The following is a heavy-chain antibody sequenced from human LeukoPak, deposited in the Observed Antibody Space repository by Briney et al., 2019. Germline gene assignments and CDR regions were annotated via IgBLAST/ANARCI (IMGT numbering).Heavy chain of an antibody. D-gene: IGHD3-16*02. CDR3: ARGVGGYVWGSYRSGVLDY. J-gene: IGHJ4*02. CDR1: GGSISSYY. Sequence: KPSETLSLTCTVSGGSISSYYWSWIRQPPGKGLEWIGEINHSGSTNYNPSLKSRVTISVDTSKNQFSLKLSSVTAADTAVYYCARGVGGYVWGSYRSGVLDYWGQGTLVTVSS. CDR2: INHSGST. V-gene: IGHV4-34*01.